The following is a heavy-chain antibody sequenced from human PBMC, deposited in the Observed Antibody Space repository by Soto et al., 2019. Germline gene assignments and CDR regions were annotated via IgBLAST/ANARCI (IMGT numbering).Heavy chain of an antibody. Sequence: TLSLTCTVSGGSVSSGSYYWSWIRQPPGKGLEWIGEINHSGSTNYNPSLKSRVTISVDTSKNQFSLKLTSVTAADTAVYYCARDKITGLFDYWGQGTLVTVSS. CDR3: ARDKITGLFDY. J-gene: IGHJ4*02. D-gene: IGHD2-8*02. V-gene: IGHV4-61*01. CDR2: INHSGST. CDR1: GGSVSSGSYY.